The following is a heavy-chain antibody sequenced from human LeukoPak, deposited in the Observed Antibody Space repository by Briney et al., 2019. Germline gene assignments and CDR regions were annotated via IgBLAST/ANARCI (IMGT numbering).Heavy chain of an antibody. V-gene: IGHV1-2*02. CDR2: NNANSGGA. CDR1: GNTFTDYY. CDR3: ESLDAVDI. Sequence: ASVKVSCKASGNTFTDYYIHWVRQAPGQGFEWMGWNNANSGGANYAQKFQGRVTMTRDTSISTAYMELSRLRSDDTAVYYCESLDAVDIWGQGTMVTVSS. J-gene: IGHJ3*02.